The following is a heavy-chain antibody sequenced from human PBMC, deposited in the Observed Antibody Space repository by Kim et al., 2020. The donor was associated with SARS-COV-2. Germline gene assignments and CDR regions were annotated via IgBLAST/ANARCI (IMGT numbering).Heavy chain of an antibody. CDR3: ARGEIFGVVTPWYYYGMDV. J-gene: IGHJ6*02. CDR1: GYTFTSYA. Sequence: ASVKVSCKASGYTFTSYAMHWVRQAPGQRLEWMGWINAGNGNTKYSQKFQGRVTITRDTSASTAYMELSSLRSEDTAVYYCARGEIFGVVTPWYYYGMDVWGQGTTVTVSS. V-gene: IGHV1-3*01. D-gene: IGHD3-3*01. CDR2: INAGNGNT.